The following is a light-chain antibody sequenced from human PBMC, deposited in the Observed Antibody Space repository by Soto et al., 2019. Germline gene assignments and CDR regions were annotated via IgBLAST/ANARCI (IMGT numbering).Light chain of an antibody. J-gene: IGKJ4*01. Sequence: EIVVTQSPGTLSLSPGERATLSCRARQSISNFHLAWYQQKPGQAPRLLIYGTSTRATGGIADRFSGSGSGTDFTLTISRLEPEDFAVYYCQYYGTSVTFGGGTTVEIK. CDR1: QSISNFH. CDR2: GTS. V-gene: IGKV3-20*01. CDR3: QYYGTSVT.